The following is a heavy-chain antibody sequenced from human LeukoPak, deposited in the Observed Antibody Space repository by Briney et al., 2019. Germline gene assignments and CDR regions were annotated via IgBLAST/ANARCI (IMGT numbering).Heavy chain of an antibody. Sequence: SETLSLTCTVSGASISSHYWSWIRQSPEKGLEWIGYIYYSGSTVYNPSLKSRITMSVDTSKNQFSLKLSSVTAADTAIYYCARHYSRDYTFDYWGQGSLVTVSS. D-gene: IGHD2-21*01. CDR2: IYYSGST. V-gene: IGHV4-59*08. J-gene: IGHJ4*02. CDR1: GASISSHY. CDR3: ARHYSRDYTFDY.